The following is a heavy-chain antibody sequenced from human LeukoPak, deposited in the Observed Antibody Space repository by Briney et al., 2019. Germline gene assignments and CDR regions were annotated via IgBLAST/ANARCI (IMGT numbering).Heavy chain of an antibody. J-gene: IGHJ4*02. CDR3: ARDRQGYHSHDY. V-gene: IGHV3-53*01. Sequence: GGSLRLSCAASGFTVSSNYMNWVRQAPGKGLEWVSVFYSGGTTYYADSVKGRFTISRDNSKNTLYLQMNSPRAEDTAVYYCARDRQGYHSHDYWGQGTLVTVSS. D-gene: IGHD5-12*01. CDR2: FYSGGTT. CDR1: GFTVSSNY.